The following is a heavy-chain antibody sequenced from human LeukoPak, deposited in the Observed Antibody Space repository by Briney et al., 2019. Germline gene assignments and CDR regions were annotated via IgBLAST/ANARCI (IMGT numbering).Heavy chain of an antibody. CDR1: GFTFSSYW. Sequence: PGGSLRLSCAASGFTFSSYWMSWVRQAPGKGLEWVANIRQDGSEKYYVDSVKGRFTISRDNAKNSLYLQMNSLRAEDTAVYYCARESLYYGSGSYYPYYYMDVWGKGTTVTISS. V-gene: IGHV3-7*01. CDR3: ARESLYYGSGSYYPYYYMDV. D-gene: IGHD3-10*01. J-gene: IGHJ6*03. CDR2: IRQDGSEK.